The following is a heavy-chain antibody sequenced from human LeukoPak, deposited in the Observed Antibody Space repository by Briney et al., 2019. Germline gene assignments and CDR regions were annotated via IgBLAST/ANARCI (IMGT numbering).Heavy chain of an antibody. CDR3: ARELRRDKY. CDR2: MNPDSGNT. D-gene: IGHD1-1*01. V-gene: IGHV1-8*01. CDR1: GYTFSSYD. J-gene: IGHJ4*02. Sequence: ASVKVSCKASGYTFSSYDINWVRQATGQGLEWMGYMNPDSGNTGYAQNFQGRVTMTVNTSITTAYMELSSLRPEDTAVYYCARELRRDKYWGQGTLVTVSS.